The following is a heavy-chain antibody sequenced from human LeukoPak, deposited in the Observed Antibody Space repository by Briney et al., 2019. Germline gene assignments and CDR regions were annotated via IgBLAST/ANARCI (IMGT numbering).Heavy chain of an antibody. CDR2: IYSGGTS. D-gene: IGHD3-9*01. CDR3: AKEEWDYDILTGYRTHMDV. Sequence: GGSLRLSCAASGITVSTNYMNWVRQAPGKGLEWVSVIYSGGTSYYADSVKGRFTISRDNSKNTLYLQMNSLRAEDTAVYYCAKEEWDYDILTGYRTHMDVWGKGTTVTISS. V-gene: IGHV3-53*05. J-gene: IGHJ6*03. CDR1: GITVSTNY.